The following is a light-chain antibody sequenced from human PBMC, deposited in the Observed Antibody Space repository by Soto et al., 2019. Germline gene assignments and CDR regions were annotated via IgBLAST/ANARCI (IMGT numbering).Light chain of an antibody. CDR3: SSYTGSSTLDV. Sequence: QSVLTQPASVSGSPGQSISISCTGTSSDVGSYNLVSWYQQHPGKAPKLMIYDVSNRPSGISNRFSGSKSGNTASLTISGLQAEDEADYYCSSYTGSSTLDVFRTGTKVTVL. V-gene: IGLV2-14*02. CDR2: DVS. J-gene: IGLJ1*01. CDR1: SSDVGSYNL.